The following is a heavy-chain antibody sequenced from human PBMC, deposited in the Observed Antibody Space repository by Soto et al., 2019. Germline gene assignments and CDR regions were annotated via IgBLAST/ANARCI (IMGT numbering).Heavy chain of an antibody. J-gene: IGHJ1*01. V-gene: IGHV3-30*03. CDR1: GFSLDSYA. D-gene: IGHD3-10*01. Sequence: PGGSLRLSCAASGFSLDSYAMHWVRQAPGEGREWLAVISYDGKNIYYADSVKGRFTISKDNSKNTLYLRLTSLTVEDTATYSCARDYGALPADRFQFWGQGTLVTVSS. CDR3: ARDYGALPADRFQF. CDR2: ISYDGKNI.